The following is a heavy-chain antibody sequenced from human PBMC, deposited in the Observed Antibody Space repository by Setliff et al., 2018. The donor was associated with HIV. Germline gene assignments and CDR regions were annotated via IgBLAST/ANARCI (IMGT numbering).Heavy chain of an antibody. Sequence: GASVKVSCKASGYTFTNFYMHWVRQAPGQGLEWMGIINPSGGSTSYAQKFQGRVTMTRDTSTSTVYMELSSLRSEDTAVYYCARGGPVLLWFGELYNYYYYMDVWGKGTTVTVS. V-gene: IGHV1-46*01. CDR1: GYTFTNFY. CDR3: ARGGPVLLWFGELYNYYYYMDV. J-gene: IGHJ6*03. D-gene: IGHD3-10*01. CDR2: INPSGGST.